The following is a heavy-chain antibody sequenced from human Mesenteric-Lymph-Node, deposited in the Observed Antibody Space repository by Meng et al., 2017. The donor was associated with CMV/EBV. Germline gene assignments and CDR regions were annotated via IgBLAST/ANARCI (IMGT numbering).Heavy chain of an antibody. Sequence: FTRYDINWVRRASGQGLEWMGWKNTNSGNTGYAQKLRGRVTMTRNTSISTAYMELSSLRSEDTAVYYCARGRYYQGILIGYYRFYFDYWGQGTLVTVSS. J-gene: IGHJ4*02. CDR2: KNTNSGNT. D-gene: IGHD3-9*01. V-gene: IGHV1-8*01. CDR3: ARGRYYQGILIGYYRFYFDY. CDR1: FTRYD.